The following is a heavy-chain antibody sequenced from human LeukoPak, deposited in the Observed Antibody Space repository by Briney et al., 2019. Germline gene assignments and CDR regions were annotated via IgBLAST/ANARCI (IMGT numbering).Heavy chain of an antibody. J-gene: IGHJ4*02. CDR1: GGTFSSYA. V-gene: IGHV1-24*01. Sequence: ASVKVSCKASGGTFSSYAISWVRQAPGKGLEWMGGFDPEDGETIYAQKFQGRVTMTEDTSTDTAYMELSSLRSEDTAVYYCATVPIFGVVMGYYFDYWGQGTLVTVPS. CDR2: FDPEDGET. CDR3: ATVPIFGVVMGYYFDY. D-gene: IGHD3-3*01.